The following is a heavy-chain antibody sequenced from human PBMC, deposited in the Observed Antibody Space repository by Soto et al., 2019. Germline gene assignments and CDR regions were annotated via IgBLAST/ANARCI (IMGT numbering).Heavy chain of an antibody. Sequence: PGGSLGLSCAASGFTFSSYGMHWVRQVPGKGLEWVAVISYDGSNKYYADSVKGRFTISRDNSKNTLYLQMDSLRAEDTAVYYCAKEKSKILGAFFDFDYWGQGTLVTVSS. CDR1: GFTFSSYG. D-gene: IGHD2-15*01. J-gene: IGHJ4*02. CDR3: AKEKSKILGAFFDFDY. V-gene: IGHV3-30*18. CDR2: ISYDGSNK.